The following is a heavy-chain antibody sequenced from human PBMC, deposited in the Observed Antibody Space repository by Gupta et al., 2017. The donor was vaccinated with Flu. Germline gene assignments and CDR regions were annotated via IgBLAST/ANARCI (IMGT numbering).Heavy chain of an antibody. CDR2: IIPILGIA. D-gene: IGHD3-22*01. J-gene: IGHJ3*02. CDR3: AREKGNYYDSSGSAFDI. V-gene: IGHV1-69*04. Sequence: MGRIIPILGIANYAQKFQGRVTITADKSTSTAYMELSSLRSEDTAVYYCAREKGNYYDSSGSAFDIWGQGTMVTVSS.